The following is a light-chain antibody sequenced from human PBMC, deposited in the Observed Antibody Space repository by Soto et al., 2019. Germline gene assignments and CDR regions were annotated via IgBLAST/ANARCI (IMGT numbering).Light chain of an antibody. CDR1: QSLSSSY. CDR3: QQYGSSPQT. CDR2: GTS. V-gene: IGKV3-20*01. J-gene: IGKJ1*01. Sequence: EIVLTQSPGTLSLSPGERATISCTASQSLSSSYLAWYQQKPGQTPRLLIYGTSGRATGIPDRFSGGGSGADFVLSISRLEPGDSAMYYCQQYGSSPQTFGQGTK.